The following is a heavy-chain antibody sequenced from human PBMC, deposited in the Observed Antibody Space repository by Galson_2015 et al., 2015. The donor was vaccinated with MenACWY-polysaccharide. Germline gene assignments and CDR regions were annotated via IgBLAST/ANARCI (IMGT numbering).Heavy chain of an antibody. Sequence: SLRLSCAVSGFTFSDYAIHWVRQAPGKGLEWLAVISYDGSNKYYSDSVRGRFTISRDNSNDMVYLHMNSLRGEDTAVYFCAKDRPLRGLTVFYYGMDVWGRGTAVTVSS. V-gene: IGHV3-30*18. CDR3: AKDRPLRGLTVFYYGMDV. CDR2: ISYDGSNK. CDR1: GFTFSDYA. D-gene: IGHD3-10*01. J-gene: IGHJ6*02.